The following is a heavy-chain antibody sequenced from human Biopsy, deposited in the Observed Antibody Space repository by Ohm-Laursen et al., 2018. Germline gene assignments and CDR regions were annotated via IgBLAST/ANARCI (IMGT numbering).Heavy chain of an antibody. CDR2: NITIFNTP. Sequence: SVKVSCKTFVGTLSKYAMSWVRQAPGEGLEWMGGNITIFNTPKYAQKFQGRVTMTRDTSTTTVYMELSSLRSEDTAVYYCARDRIGGRGDPPDHWGQGTLVTVSS. CDR3: ARDRIGGRGDPPDH. V-gene: IGHV1-69*05. J-gene: IGHJ4*02. D-gene: IGHD3-10*01. CDR1: VGTLSKYA.